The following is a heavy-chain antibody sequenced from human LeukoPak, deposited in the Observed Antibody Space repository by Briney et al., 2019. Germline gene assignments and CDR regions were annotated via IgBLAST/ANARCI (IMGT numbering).Heavy chain of an antibody. J-gene: IGHJ4*02. CDR2: ITSNGGST. D-gene: IGHD3-3*01. CDR3: ARDSWRVLDY. CDR1: GFTFSSYA. Sequence: GGSLRLSCAASGFTFSSYAMHWVRQAPGKGLEYVSAITSNGGSTYYADSAKGRFTISRDNSKNTVYLQMGSLRAEDTAVYFCARDSWRVLDYWGQGTLVTVSS. V-gene: IGHV3-64*02.